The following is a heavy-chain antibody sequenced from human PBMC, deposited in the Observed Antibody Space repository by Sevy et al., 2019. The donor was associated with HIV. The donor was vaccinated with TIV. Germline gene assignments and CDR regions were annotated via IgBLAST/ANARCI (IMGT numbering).Heavy chain of an antibody. Sequence: SETLSLNCTVSGGSISGSSGFWGWFRQPQGKTLEWIGSVHYSGSTYYNTPLKSRVTISVDTSKNQLSLKMTSVTAADTAVYYCARSPLMTPWGQGFLVTVSS. CDR3: ARSPLMTP. CDR2: VHYSGST. V-gene: IGHV4-39*01. J-gene: IGHJ5*02. CDR1: GGSISGSSGF. D-gene: IGHD2-8*01.